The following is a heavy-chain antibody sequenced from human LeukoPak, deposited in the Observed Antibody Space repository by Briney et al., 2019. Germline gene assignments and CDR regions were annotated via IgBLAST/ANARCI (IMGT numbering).Heavy chain of an antibody. D-gene: IGHD3-22*01. J-gene: IGHJ5*02. V-gene: IGHV1-2*02. Sequence: ASVTVSCKASGYTFTGYYMHWVRQAPGQGLEWMGWINPNSGGTNYAQKFQGRVTITRDTSISTAYMELSRLRSDDTAVYYCARGGYYDSRAWFDPWGQGTLVTVSS. CDR3: ARGGYYDSRAWFDP. CDR1: GYTFTGYY. CDR2: INPNSGGT.